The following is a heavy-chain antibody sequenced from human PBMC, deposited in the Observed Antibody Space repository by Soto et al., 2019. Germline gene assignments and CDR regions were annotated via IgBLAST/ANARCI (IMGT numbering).Heavy chain of an antibody. D-gene: IGHD3-10*01. Sequence: PGGSLSLSCAASGFAFSSHPMSWVRQAPEKGLEWVSGISDSGGLTYNADSVKGRFTISRDNSENTLYLQMNSLRAEDTAVYYCARRAIGSSRAFDIWGQGTMVTVSS. CDR1: GFAFSSHP. V-gene: IGHV3-23*01. J-gene: IGHJ3*02. CDR3: ARRAIGSSRAFDI. CDR2: ISDSGGLT.